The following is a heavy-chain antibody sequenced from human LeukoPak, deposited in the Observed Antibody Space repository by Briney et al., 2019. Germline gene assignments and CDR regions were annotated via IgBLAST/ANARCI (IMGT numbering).Heavy chain of an antibody. CDR2: IYSSGST. CDR3: ARMLRGAMGFDY. D-gene: IGHD3-10*01. V-gene: IGHV4-4*07. CDR1: GGSISTYY. J-gene: IGHJ4*02. Sequence: SETLSLTCTVSGGSISTYYWSWIRQSAEEGLEWIGRIYSSGSTNYNPSLKSRITMSVDPSKNQFSLRLTSATAADTAVYYCARMLRGAMGFDYWGQGALVTVSS.